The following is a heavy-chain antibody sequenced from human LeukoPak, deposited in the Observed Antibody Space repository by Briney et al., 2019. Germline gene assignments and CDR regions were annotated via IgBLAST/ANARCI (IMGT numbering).Heavy chain of an antibody. CDR2: INPNSGGT. CDR1: GYTFTGYY. D-gene: IGHD2-15*01. V-gene: IGHV1-2*06. CDR3: ARGYCSGGSCYSVENWFDP. J-gene: IGHJ5*02. Sequence: GASVKVSCKAAGYTFTGYYMFWVRQAPGQGLEWMGRINPNSGGTNYAQTFQGRVTMTRDTSISTAYMELSRLRSDDTAVYYCARGYCSGGSCYSVENWFDPWGQGTLVTVSS.